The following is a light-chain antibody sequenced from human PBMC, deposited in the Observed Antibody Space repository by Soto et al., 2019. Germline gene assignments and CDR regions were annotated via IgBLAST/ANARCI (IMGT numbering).Light chain of an antibody. CDR3: SSYAGRTLYV. CDR2: EVT. Sequence: QSALTQPPSASGSPGQSVTISCTGTSSDVGGYDYVSWYQQRPGKAPKLLIHEVTKRPSGVPDRFSGSKSGNTASLTVSGLQAEDEADYYCSSYAGRTLYVFGIGTKLTVL. CDR1: SSDVGGYDY. J-gene: IGLJ1*01. V-gene: IGLV2-8*01.